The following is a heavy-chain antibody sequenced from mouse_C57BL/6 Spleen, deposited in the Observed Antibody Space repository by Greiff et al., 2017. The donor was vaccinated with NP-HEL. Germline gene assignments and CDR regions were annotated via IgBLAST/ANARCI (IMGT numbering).Heavy chain of an antibody. CDR1: GYTFTDYY. Sequence: EVQLQQSGPVLVKPGASVKMSCKASGYTFTDYYMNWVKQSHGKSLEWIGVINPYNGGTSYNQKFKGKATLTVDKSSSTAYMELNSLTSEDSAVYYCAVITTVVAYYYAMDYWGQGTSVTVSS. CDR3: AVITTVVAYYYAMDY. V-gene: IGHV1-19*01. J-gene: IGHJ4*01. CDR2: INPYNGGT. D-gene: IGHD1-1*01.